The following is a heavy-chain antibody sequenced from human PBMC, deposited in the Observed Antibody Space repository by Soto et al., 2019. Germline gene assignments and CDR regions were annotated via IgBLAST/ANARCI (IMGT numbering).Heavy chain of an antibody. CDR3: ATRGSRIGDRWFDP. Sequence: SETLSLTCAVYGGSFSGYYWSWIRQPPGKGLEWIGEINHSGSTNYNPSLKSRVTISVDTSKNQFSLKLSSVTAADTAVYYCATRGSRIGDRWFDPWGQGTLVTV. D-gene: IGHD1-26*01. CDR2: INHSGST. CDR1: GGSFSGYY. V-gene: IGHV4-34*01. J-gene: IGHJ5*02.